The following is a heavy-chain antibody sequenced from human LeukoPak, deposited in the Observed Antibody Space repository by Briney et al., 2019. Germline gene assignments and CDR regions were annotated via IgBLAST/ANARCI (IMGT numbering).Heavy chain of an antibody. CDR2: ISSSSSTI. Sequence: GGSLRLSCAASGFTFSSYSMNWVRQAPGKGLEWVSYISSSSSTIYYADSVKGRFTISRDNAKNSLYLQMNSLRDEDTAVYYCAKDVGRKIPSSGPLGDYWGQGTLVTVSS. J-gene: IGHJ4*02. D-gene: IGHD6-19*01. CDR3: AKDVGRKIPSSGPLGDY. V-gene: IGHV3-48*02. CDR1: GFTFSSYS.